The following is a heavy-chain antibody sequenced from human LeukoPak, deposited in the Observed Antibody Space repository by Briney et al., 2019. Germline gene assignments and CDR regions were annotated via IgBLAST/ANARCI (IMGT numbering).Heavy chain of an antibody. CDR1: GFTFSSYA. J-gene: IGHJ4*02. D-gene: IGHD3-22*01. CDR3: ASHHYYDSSGLDDYFDY. Sequence: GGSLRLSCAASGFTFSSYAMSWVRQAPGKGLEWVSAISGSGGSTHYADSVKGRFTISRDNSKNTLYLQMNSLRAEDTAVYYCASHHYYDSSGLDDYFDYWGQGTLVTVSS. V-gene: IGHV3-23*01. CDR2: ISGSGGST.